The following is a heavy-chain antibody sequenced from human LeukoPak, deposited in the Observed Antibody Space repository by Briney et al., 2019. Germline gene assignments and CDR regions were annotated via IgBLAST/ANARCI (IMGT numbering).Heavy chain of an antibody. CDR3: ASSGGYYNGVGY. CDR1: GGSFSGYY. CDR2: INHSGST. D-gene: IGHD3-9*01. J-gene: IGHJ4*02. Sequence: SETLSLTCAVYGGSFSGYYWSWIRQPPGKGLEWIGEINHSGSTNYNPSLKSRVTISVDTSKKQFSLKLNSVTAADTAVYYCASSGGYYNGVGYWGQGTLVTVSS. V-gene: IGHV4-34*01.